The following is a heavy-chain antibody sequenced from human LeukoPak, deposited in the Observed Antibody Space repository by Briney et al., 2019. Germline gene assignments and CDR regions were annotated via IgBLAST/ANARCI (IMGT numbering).Heavy chain of an antibody. D-gene: IGHD1-26*01. Sequence: PGRSLRLSCAASGFTLSSYGMHWVRQAPGKGLEWVAVIWYDGSNKYYADSVKGRFTISRDNSKNTLYLQMNSLRAEDTAVYYCARAALKSGPYWFDPWGQGTLVTVSS. V-gene: IGHV3-33*01. CDR2: IWYDGSNK. CDR3: ARAALKSGPYWFDP. J-gene: IGHJ5*02. CDR1: GFTLSSYG.